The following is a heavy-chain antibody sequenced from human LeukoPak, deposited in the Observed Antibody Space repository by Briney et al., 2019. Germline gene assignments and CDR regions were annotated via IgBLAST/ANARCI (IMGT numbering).Heavy chain of an antibody. D-gene: IGHD2-15*01. CDR1: GFTFDDYA. CDR2: TVGGGSPNT. CDR3: TKAPIVSCSGAFCYPFDS. V-gene: IGHV3-23*01. Sequence: GRSLRLSCATSGFTFDDYAMHWVRQAPGKGLEWVSATVGGGSPNTYHADSVKGRFTISRDNSKNTLFLQMNSLRAEDTAIYYCTKAPIVSCSGAFCYPFDSWGQGTLVTVSS. J-gene: IGHJ4*02.